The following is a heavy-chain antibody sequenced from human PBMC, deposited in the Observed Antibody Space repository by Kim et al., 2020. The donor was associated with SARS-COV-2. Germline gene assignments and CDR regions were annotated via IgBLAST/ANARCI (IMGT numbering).Heavy chain of an antibody. J-gene: IGHJ5*02. D-gene: IGHD6-13*01. CDR3: AKGTKWGYSSSWYFSWFDP. V-gene: IGHV3-30*18. CDR2: ISYDGSNK. CDR1: GFTFSSYG. Sequence: GGSLRLSCAASGFTFSSYGMHWVRQAPGKGLEWVAVISYDGSNKYYADSVKGRFTISRDNSKNTLYLQMNSLRAEDTAVYYCAKGTKWGYSSSWYFSWFDPWGQGTLVTVSS.